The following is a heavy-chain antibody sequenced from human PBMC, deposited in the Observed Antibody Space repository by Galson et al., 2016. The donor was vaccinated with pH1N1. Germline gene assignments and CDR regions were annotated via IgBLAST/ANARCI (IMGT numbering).Heavy chain of an antibody. J-gene: IGHJ2*01. CDR2: ITWNSHVI. CDR3: AKDHCSHGDTNCFYFDL. CDR1: GFTFDAFA. D-gene: IGHD4-17*01. V-gene: IGHV3-9*01. Sequence: SLRLSCAASGFTFDAFAMHWVRQVPGEGLEWVSVITWNSHVIDYADSVKGRFTISRDNARNSLYLQMNNLRPEDSAFYFCAKDHCSHGDTNCFYFDLWGRGTLFTVSS.